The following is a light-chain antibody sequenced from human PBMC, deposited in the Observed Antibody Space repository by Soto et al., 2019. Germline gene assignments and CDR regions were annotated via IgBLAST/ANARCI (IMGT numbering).Light chain of an antibody. V-gene: IGKV1-39*01. CDR1: QTITTL. J-gene: IGKJ2*01. Sequence: DLPLTQSPSSLSASVGDRVTITCRASQTITTLLHWYQQTPGKAPDLLIYAASRLQSGVPSRFSGSGSGTDFTLTISSLQPEDFGTYYCQQTSSTPPTFGQGTRLQIK. CDR2: AAS. CDR3: QQTSSTPPT.